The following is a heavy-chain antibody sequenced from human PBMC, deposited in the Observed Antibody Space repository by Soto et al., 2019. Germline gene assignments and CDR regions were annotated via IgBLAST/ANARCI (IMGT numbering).Heavy chain of an antibody. Sequence: GESVTIAFKVSGYTFTNNLIGWVRQMPGKGLEWMGTIDPSDSYLNYSPSFQGHVTISARKSTNTAYLHFSSLKASENAVYYCARHRGFRSRRYIDHWGQGTLVALSS. J-gene: IGHJ5*02. V-gene: IGHV5-10-1*01. D-gene: IGHD3-10*01. CDR2: IDPSDSYL. CDR1: GYTFTNNL. CDR3: ARHRGFRSRRYIDH.